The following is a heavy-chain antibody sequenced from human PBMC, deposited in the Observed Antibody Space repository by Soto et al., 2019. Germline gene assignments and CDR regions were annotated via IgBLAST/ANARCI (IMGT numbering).Heavy chain of an antibody. CDR3: ARAYGDCFVD. J-gene: IGHJ4*02. CDR2: IYYSGST. Sequence: SETLSLTCTVSGGSISSYYWSWIRQRPGKGLEWIGYIYYSGSTNYNPSLKSRVTISVDTSKNQFSLKLSSVTAADTAVFDCARAYGDCFVDWGPGTLVTVVS. D-gene: IGHD4-17*01. V-gene: IGHV4-59*01. CDR1: GGSISSYY.